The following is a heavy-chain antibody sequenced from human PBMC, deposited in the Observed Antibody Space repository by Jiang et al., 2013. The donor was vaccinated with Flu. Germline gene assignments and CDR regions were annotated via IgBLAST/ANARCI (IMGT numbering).Heavy chain of an antibody. D-gene: IGHD3-3*01. CDR2: IHNSGST. V-gene: IGHV4-59*01. CDR1: GGSISSYY. CDR3: ARVHDWSGYYLNWFDP. J-gene: IGHJ5*02. Sequence: LKPSETLSLTCTVSGGSISSYYWSWIRQPPGKGLEWIGYIHNSGSTDYNPSLKSRVTISVDPSKNQFSLKLTSVTAADTAVYYCARVHDWSGYYLNWFDPWGQGTLVTVSS.